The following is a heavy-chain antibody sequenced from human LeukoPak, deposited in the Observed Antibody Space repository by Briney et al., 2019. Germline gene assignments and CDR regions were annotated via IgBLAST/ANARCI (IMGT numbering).Heavy chain of an antibody. D-gene: IGHD6-19*01. CDR3: ARPKAVAGTDTSFPY. CDR1: GYSFTSYW. J-gene: IGHJ1*01. Sequence: PGESLKISCKGSGYSFTSYWIGWVRQRPGKGLEWMGIIYPGDSDTRYSPSFQGQVTISAAQSISTAYLQWSSLKPSDTAMYYCARPKAVAGTDTSFPYWGQGTLVTVSS. V-gene: IGHV5-51*01. CDR2: IYPGDSDT.